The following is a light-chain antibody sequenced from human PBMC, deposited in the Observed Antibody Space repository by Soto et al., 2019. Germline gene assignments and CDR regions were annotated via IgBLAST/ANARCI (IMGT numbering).Light chain of an antibody. J-gene: IGKJ1*01. CDR2: KAS. CDR1: QSISSR. V-gene: IGKV1-5*03. CDR3: QQYDSYSWT. Sequence: DIQMTQSPSTLSASVGDRVTITCRASQSISSRLAWYQQKPGKVPKLLIYKASSLESGVPSRFSGSGSGTEFTLTISSLQPDVATYYCQQYDSYSWTFGQGTKVEI.